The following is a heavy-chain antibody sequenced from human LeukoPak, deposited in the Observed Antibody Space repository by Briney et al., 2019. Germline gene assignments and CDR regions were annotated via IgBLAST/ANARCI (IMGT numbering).Heavy chain of an antibody. CDR1: GGSIRSDTYF. D-gene: IGHD3-9*01. J-gene: IGHJ6*03. V-gene: IGHV4-39*01. CDR3: ARLLSYDILTDHYYKYYMDV. Sequence: PPETLSLTCTVSGGSIRSDTYFWGWIRQPPGKGLELIGSISHSGIPFYNPSLKSRVSMSVDTSKNQFALKVTSVTAADAAVYFCARLLSYDILTDHYYKYYMDVWGEGTTVTVSS. CDR2: ISHSGIP.